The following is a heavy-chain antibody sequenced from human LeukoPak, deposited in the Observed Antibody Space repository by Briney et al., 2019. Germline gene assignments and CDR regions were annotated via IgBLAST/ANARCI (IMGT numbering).Heavy chain of an antibody. CDR1: GYTFTSYG. J-gene: IGHJ6*02. V-gene: IGHV1-18*01. CDR3: ARPGSSGDFWSGSDVLNYYYYYGMDV. D-gene: IGHD3-3*01. CDR2: ISAYNGNT. Sequence: GASVKVSCKASGYTFTSYGISWVRQAPEQGLEWMGWISAYNGNTNYAQKLQGRVTMTTDTSTSTAYMELRSLRSDDTAVYYCARPGSSGDFWSGSDVLNYYYYYGMDVWGQGTTVTVSS.